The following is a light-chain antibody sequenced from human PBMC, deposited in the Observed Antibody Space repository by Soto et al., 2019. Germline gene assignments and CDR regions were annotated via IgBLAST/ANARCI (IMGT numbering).Light chain of an antibody. J-gene: IGKJ1*01. CDR2: GAS. CDR3: QQYGSPTWT. Sequence: EIVLTQSPGTLSLSPGERATLSCRASQSVSSSYLAWYQQKPGQAPRLLIYGASSRATGIPDRFSGSGSGKDFTLTISRLEPEDFAVYYCQQYGSPTWTFGQGTKVEIK. CDR1: QSVSSSY. V-gene: IGKV3-20*01.